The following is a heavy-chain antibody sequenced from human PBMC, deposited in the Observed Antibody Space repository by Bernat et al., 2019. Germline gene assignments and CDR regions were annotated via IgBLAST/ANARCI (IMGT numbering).Heavy chain of an antibody. J-gene: IGHJ4*02. Sequence: QVQLVQSGAEVKKPGASVKVSCKASGYTFTVYHLHWVQQAPGQGLEWMGWTNIKTGGTNYAQKFQGRVTMTRDTSISTAYMELSRLTSDDTAVYYCARDGRTFDLDYWGQGTLVTVSS. CDR1: GYTFTVYH. CDR2: TNIKTGGT. D-gene: IGHD3-10*01. CDR3: ARDGRTFDLDY. V-gene: IGHV1-2*02.